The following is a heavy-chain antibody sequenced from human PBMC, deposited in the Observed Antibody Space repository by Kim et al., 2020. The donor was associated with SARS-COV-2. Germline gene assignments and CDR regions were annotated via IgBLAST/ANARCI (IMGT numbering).Heavy chain of an antibody. Sequence: GGSLRLSCAASGFTFSNAWMSWVRQAPGKGLEWVGRIKSKTDGGTTDYVAPVKGRFTISRDDSKNTLYLQMNSLKTEDTAVYYCTTSMVRGVIVYYYYYGMDVWGQGTTVTVSS. V-gene: IGHV3-15*01. CDR1: GFTFSNAW. D-gene: IGHD3-10*01. CDR3: TTSMVRGVIVYYYYYGMDV. CDR2: IKSKTDGGTT. J-gene: IGHJ6*02.